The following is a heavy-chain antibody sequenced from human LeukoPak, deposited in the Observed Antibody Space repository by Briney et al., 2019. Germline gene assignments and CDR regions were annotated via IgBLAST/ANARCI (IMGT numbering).Heavy chain of an antibody. CDR2: IYYSGST. Sequence: SETLSLTCTVSGGSISSYYWSWIRQPPGKGLEWIGYIYYSGSTNYNPSLKSRVTISVDTSKNQFSLKLSSVTAADPAVYYCARGRPQPYRYFDWLLEPPDYWGQGTLVTVSS. CDR3: ARGRPQPYRYFDWLLEPPDY. CDR1: GGSISSYY. V-gene: IGHV4-59*01. J-gene: IGHJ4*02. D-gene: IGHD3-9*01.